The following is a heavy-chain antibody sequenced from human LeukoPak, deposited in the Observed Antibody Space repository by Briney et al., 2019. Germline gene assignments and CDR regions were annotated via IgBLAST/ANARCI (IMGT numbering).Heavy chain of an antibody. CDR1: GGSISSYY. Sequence: SETLSLTCTVSGGSISSYYWSWIRQPAGKGLEWIGRIYTSGSTNYNPSFKSRVTMSVDTSKNQFSLNLSSVTAADTAVYYCARVHPRTYYDILTGYYRAQVYYYYYMDVWGKGTTVTVSS. CDR3: ARVHPRTYYDILTGYYRAQVYYYYYMDV. J-gene: IGHJ6*03. CDR2: IYTSGST. D-gene: IGHD3-9*01. V-gene: IGHV4-4*07.